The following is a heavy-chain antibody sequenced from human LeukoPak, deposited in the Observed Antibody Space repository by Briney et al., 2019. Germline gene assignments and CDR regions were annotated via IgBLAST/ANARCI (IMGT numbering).Heavy chain of an antibody. Sequence: SETLSLTCTVSAGSINSGGYFWTWVRQHPGEGLEWIGYIWNSRNSYYNPSLSSRVIISADSSKSTFSLKLSSVTAADTAVYYCARYHCGSTYCPGVDFYGQGTLVTVSS. J-gene: IGHJ4*02. CDR1: AGSINSGGYF. CDR2: IWNSRNS. V-gene: IGHV4-31*03. D-gene: IGHD2-2*01. CDR3: ARYHCGSTYCPGVDF.